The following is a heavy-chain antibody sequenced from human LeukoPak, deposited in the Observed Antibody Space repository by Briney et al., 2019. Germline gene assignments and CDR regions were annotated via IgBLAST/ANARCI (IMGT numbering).Heavy chain of an antibody. CDR3: ARGRISRIAKYYMDV. CDR2: IYYSGST. J-gene: IGHJ6*03. CDR1: GGSISSYY. D-gene: IGHD2-15*01. Sequence: SETLSLTCTVSGGSISSYYWSWIRQPPGKGLEWIGYIYYSGSTNYNPSLKSRVTISVDTSKNQVSLKLSSVTAADTAVYYCARGRISRIAKYYMDVWGKGTTVTISS. V-gene: IGHV4-59*01.